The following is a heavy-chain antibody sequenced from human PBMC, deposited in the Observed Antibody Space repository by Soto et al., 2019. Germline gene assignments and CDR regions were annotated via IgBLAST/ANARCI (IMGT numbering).Heavy chain of an antibody. D-gene: IGHD3-22*01. CDR1: GFSLSTSGMR. J-gene: IGHJ5*02. Sequence: SGPTLVNPTQTLTLTCTFSGFSLSTSGMRVSWIRQPPGKALEWLARIDWDDDKFYSTSLKTRLTISKDTSKNQVVLTMTNMDPVDTATYYCGRGPTEYYEEGFDPWGQGTLVTAPQ. CDR2: IDWDDDK. CDR3: GRGPTEYYEEGFDP. V-gene: IGHV2-70*04.